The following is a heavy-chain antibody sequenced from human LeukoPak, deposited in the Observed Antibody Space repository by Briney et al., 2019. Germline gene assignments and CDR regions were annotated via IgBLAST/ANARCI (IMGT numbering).Heavy chain of an antibody. CDR3: AAERATDRNFDY. V-gene: IGHV3-72*01. CDR1: GFTFSDHY. CDR2: IRNKANSHTT. J-gene: IGHJ4*02. Sequence: AGGSLRLSCAASGFTFSDHYMDWVRQAPGEGPEWIARIRNKANSHTTEYAASVKGRFTISRDDSKNSLYLQMNSLRTEDTAVYYCAAERATDRNFDYWGQGTLVTVSS. D-gene: IGHD1-14*01.